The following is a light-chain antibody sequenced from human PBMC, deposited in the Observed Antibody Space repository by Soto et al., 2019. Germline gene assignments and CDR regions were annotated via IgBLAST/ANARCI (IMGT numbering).Light chain of an antibody. V-gene: IGKV1-33*01. CDR2: DSS. CDR3: HQFDNLPFT. J-gene: IGKJ5*01. CDR1: HDINNY. Sequence: DIQMTQSPSSLSASVGDRVTIICQASHDINNYLNWYQQKPGKAPKLLIYDSSNLEIGVPSRFSGSGYGTRFSFTISSLQPEDIATYYGHQFDNLPFTFGQGTRLEIK.